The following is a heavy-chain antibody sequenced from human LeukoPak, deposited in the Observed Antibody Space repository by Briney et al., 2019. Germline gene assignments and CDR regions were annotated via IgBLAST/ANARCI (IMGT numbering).Heavy chain of an antibody. Sequence: PSETLSLTSTVSSGSIRGSSYDWGWIRQPPGKGLEWIGSIYYSGSTYYNPSLKSRVTISVDTSKNQFSLKLSSVTAADTAVYYCARYLTPRSLQPYNWFDPWGQGTLVTVSS. CDR3: ARYLTPRSLQPYNWFDP. J-gene: IGHJ5*02. CDR2: IYYSGST. D-gene: IGHD1-1*01. V-gene: IGHV4-39*01. CDR1: SGSIRGSSYD.